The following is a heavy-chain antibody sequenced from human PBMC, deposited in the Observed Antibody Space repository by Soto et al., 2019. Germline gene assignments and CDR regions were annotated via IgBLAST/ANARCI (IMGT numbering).Heavy chain of an antibody. D-gene: IGHD2-2*01. CDR3: ARDRDEEVIVVPASWLMYGVDV. CDR1: GFTLRRYT. CDR2: ISSRSRYI. J-gene: IGHJ6*02. Sequence: KPGGSLRLSCVGSGFTLRRYTMHWVRQAPGKGLEWVSSISSRSRYIYYADSVKGRFTISRNNADSTLYLQMNSLRAEDTAVYFCARDRDEEVIVVPASWLMYGVDVWGQGTTVTVSS. V-gene: IGHV3-21*06.